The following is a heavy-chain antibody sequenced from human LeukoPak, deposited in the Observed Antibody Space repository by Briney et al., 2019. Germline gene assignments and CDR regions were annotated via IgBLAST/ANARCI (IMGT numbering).Heavy chain of an antibody. CDR3: ATWGRYCTNGVCPPFDY. CDR2: INPNSGGT. D-gene: IGHD2-8*01. J-gene: IGHJ4*02. CDR1: GYTFTGYY. V-gene: IGHV1-2*02. Sequence: ASVKVSCKASGYTFTGYYMHWVRQAPGQGLEWMGWINPNSGGTNYAQKFQGRVTMTRDTSISTAYMELSRLRSDDTAVYYCATWGRYCTNGVCPPFDYWGQGTLVTVSS.